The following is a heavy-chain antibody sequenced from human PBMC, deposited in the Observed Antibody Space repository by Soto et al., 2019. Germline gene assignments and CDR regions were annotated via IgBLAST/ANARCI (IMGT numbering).Heavy chain of an antibody. D-gene: IGHD6-19*01. V-gene: IGHV5-10-1*01. Sequence: PGESLKISCKGSGYSFTSYWISWVRQMPGKGLEWMGRIDPSDSYTNYSPSFQGHVTISADKSISTAYLQWSSLKASDTAMYYCARQRVPGIAVAGLDYWGQGTLVTVS. CDR3: ARQRVPGIAVAGLDY. CDR2: IDPSDSYT. CDR1: GYSFTSYW. J-gene: IGHJ4*02.